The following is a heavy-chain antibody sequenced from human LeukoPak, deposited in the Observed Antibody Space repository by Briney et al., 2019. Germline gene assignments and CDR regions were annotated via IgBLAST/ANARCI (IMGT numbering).Heavy chain of an antibody. J-gene: IGHJ4*02. CDR3: ARTLRGGQQHSLALLY. V-gene: IGHV3-53*01. CDR2: IYSGGST. D-gene: IGHD6-13*01. CDR1: GFTVSSNY. Sequence: GGSLRLSCAASGFTVSSNYMSWVRQAPGKGLEWVSVIYSGGSTYYADSVKGRFTISRDNSKNTLYLQMNSLRAEDTAVYYCARTLRGGQQHSLALLYWGQGTLVTVSS.